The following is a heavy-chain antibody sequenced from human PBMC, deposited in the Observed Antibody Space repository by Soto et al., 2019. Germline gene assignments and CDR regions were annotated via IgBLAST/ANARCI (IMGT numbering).Heavy chain of an antibody. CDR1: GFTFSSYG. CDR2: IWYDGSNK. V-gene: IGHV3-33*01. Sequence: GGSLRLSCAASGFTFSSYGMHWVRQAPGKGLEWVAVIWYDGSNKYYADSVKGRFTVSRDNSKNTLYLQMNSLRAEDTAVYYCARDKFRPTEFITMVRGVMPMDVWGKGTTVTVSS. J-gene: IGHJ6*04. D-gene: IGHD3-10*01. CDR3: ARDKFRPTEFITMVRGVMPMDV.